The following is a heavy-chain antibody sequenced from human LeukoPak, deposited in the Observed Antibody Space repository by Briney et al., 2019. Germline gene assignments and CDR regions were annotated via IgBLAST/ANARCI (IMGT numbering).Heavy chain of an antibody. J-gene: IGHJ4*02. CDR2: VRYDGSGE. Sequence: PGGSLRLSCAASGFTFSNDGMHWVRQAPGKGLEWVTFVRYDGSGEYYAESVKGRFTISRDNSKSTVCLRMKSLRVEDTAIYYCAKVGSGLYGVDYWGQGTLVTVSS. CDR3: AKVGSGLYGVDY. V-gene: IGHV3-30*02. D-gene: IGHD6-19*01. CDR1: GFTFSNDG.